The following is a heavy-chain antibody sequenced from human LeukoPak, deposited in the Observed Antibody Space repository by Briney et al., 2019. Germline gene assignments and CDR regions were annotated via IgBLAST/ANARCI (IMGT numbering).Heavy chain of an antibody. Sequence: GESLKISCKGSGYSFTSYWIGWVRQMPGKGLEWMGIIYPGDSDTRYSPSFQGQVTISADKSISTAYLQWSSLKASDTAMYYCAGLYSSRRPALYYYYYMDVWGKGTTVTVSS. J-gene: IGHJ6*03. V-gene: IGHV5-51*01. CDR1: GYSFTSYW. CDR2: IYPGDSDT. D-gene: IGHD6-13*01. CDR3: AGLYSSRRPALYYYYYMDV.